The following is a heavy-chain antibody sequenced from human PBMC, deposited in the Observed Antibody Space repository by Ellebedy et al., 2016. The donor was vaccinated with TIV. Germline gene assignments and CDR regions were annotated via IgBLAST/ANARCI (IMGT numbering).Heavy chain of an antibody. D-gene: IGHD6-19*01. J-gene: IGHJ4*02. CDR3: ARRAGWLLDY. Sequence: GSLRLSCTVSGGSISSSSYYWGWIRQPPGKGLEWIGSIYYSGSTYYNPSLKSRVTISVDTSKNQFSLKLSSVTAADTAVYYCARRAGWLLDYWGQGTLVTVSS. CDR1: GGSISSSSYY. V-gene: IGHV4-39*01. CDR2: IYYSGST.